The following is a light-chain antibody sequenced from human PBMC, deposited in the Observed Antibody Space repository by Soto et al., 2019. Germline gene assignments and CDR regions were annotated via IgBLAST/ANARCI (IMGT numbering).Light chain of an antibody. Sequence: ESVLTQSPDTLSLSPGERATLSCRASQSVSSNYLAWYQQKPGRAPRLLIYGASTRATGIPDRFSGSGSGTDFTLTVSRLEPEDFAVYYCQQYGSSPWTFGQGTKVEIK. CDR2: GAS. CDR3: QQYGSSPWT. J-gene: IGKJ1*01. V-gene: IGKV3-20*01. CDR1: QSVSSNY.